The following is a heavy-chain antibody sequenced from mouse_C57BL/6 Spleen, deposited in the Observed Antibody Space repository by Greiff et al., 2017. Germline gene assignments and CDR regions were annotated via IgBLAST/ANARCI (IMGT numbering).Heavy chain of an antibody. J-gene: IGHJ1*03. D-gene: IGHD1-1*01. Sequence: VQLQQSGPELVKPGASVKISCKASGYAFSSSWMNWVKQRPGKGLEWIGRIYPGDGDTNYNGKFKGKATLTADKSSSTAYMQLSSLTSEDSAVYFCARENLLLRYFDVWGTGTTVTVSS. V-gene: IGHV1-82*01. CDR2: IYPGDGDT. CDR1: GYAFSSSW. CDR3: ARENLLLRYFDV.